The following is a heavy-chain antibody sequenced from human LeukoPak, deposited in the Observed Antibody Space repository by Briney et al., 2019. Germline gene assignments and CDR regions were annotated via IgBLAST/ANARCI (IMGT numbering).Heavy chain of an antibody. J-gene: IGHJ5*02. CDR3: AREGYCSSTSCDGGWFDP. D-gene: IGHD2-2*01. CDR2: IYSGGST. Sequence: GGSLRLSCAASGFTVSSNYMSWVRQAPGKGLEWVSVIYSGGSTYYADSVKGRFTISRDNSKNTLYLQMDSLRAEDTAVYYCAREGYCSSTSCDGGWFDPWGQGTLVTVSS. CDR1: GFTVSSNY. V-gene: IGHV3-66*01.